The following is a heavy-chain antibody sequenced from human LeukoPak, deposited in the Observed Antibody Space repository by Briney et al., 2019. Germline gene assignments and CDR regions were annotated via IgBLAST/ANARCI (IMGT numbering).Heavy chain of an antibody. CDR3: ARGSGSITIFGVVIKDYYYYMDV. D-gene: IGHD3-3*01. CDR2: IYYSGST. CDR1: GGSISSYY. Sequence: PSETLSLTCTVSGGSISSYYWSWIRQPLGKGLEWIGYIYYSGSTNYNPSLKSRVTISVDTSKNQFSLKLSSVTAADTAVYYCARGSGSITIFGVVIKDYYYYMDVWGKGTTVTVSS. V-gene: IGHV4-59*01. J-gene: IGHJ6*03.